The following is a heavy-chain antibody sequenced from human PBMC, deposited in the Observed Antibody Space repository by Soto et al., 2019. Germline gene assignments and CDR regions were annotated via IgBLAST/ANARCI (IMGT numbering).Heavy chain of an antibody. CDR2: IYYSGRT. Sequence: SETLSLTCTVSGGSIRDYFWTWIRQPPGKGLEWIGYIYYSGRTNYNPSLKSRVSISVDTSKNHFSLQLRSVTAADTAVYYCARVGGDHFGDSGGFDYWGQGTPVTVSS. CDR3: ARVGGDHFGDSGGFDY. D-gene: IGHD4-17*01. CDR1: GGSIRDYF. V-gene: IGHV4-59*01. J-gene: IGHJ4*02.